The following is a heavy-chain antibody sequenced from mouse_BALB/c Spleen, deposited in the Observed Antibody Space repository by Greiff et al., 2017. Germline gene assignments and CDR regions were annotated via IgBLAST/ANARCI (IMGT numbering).Heavy chain of an antibody. CDR3: ARDSHYYGNYYWYFDV. V-gene: IGHV3-6*02. D-gene: IGHD2-1*01. J-gene: IGHJ1*01. CDR1: GYSITSGYY. CDR2: ISYDGSN. Sequence: VQLQQSGPGLVKPSQSLSLTCSVTGYSITSGYYWNWIRQFPGNKLEWMGYISYDGSNNYNPSLKNRISITRDTSKNQFFLKLNSVTTEDTATYYCARDSHYYGNYYWYFDVWGAGTTVTVSS.